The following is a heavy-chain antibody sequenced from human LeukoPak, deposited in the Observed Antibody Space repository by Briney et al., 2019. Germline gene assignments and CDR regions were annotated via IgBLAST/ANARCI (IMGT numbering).Heavy chain of an antibody. CDR1: GGSISSSSYY. Sequence: SETLSLTCTVSGGSISSSSYYWGWIRQPPGKGLEWIGSIYYSGNTYYNPSLKSRVTISVDTSNNQFSLKLSSVTAADTAVYYCARDQVDRIWYFDYWGQGTLVTVSS. D-gene: IGHD1-14*01. V-gene: IGHV4-39*02. CDR3: ARDQVDRIWYFDY. CDR2: IYYSGNT. J-gene: IGHJ4*02.